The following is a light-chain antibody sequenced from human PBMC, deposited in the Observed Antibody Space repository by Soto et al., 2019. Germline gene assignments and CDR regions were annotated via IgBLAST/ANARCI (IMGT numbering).Light chain of an antibody. CDR1: SSDVGGYNY. V-gene: IGLV2-14*01. Sequence: QSALTQPASVSGSPGQSITISCTGTSSDVGGYNYVSWYQQHPGKDPKLMIYEVSNRPSGVSNRFSGFKSGNTASLTISGLQAEDEADYYCSSYTSSSTYVEFGGRTKLTVL. J-gene: IGLJ2*01. CDR2: EVS. CDR3: SSYTSSSTYVE.